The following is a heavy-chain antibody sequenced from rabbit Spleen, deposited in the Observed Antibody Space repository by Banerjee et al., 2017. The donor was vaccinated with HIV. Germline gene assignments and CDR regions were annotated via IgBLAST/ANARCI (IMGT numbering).Heavy chain of an antibody. D-gene: IGHD4-1*01. CDR3: ARDLDGVIGWNFGW. CDR2: IYGGSSGST. J-gene: IGHJ3*01. V-gene: IGHV1S40*01. Sequence: QSLEESGGDLVKPGASLTLTCTASGFSFTYIDYLCWVRQAPGKGLEWIGCIYGGSSGSTYYARWAKGRFTISKTSSTTVTLQLSSLTAADTATYFCARDLDGVIGWNFGWWGQGTLVTVS. CDR1: GFSFTYIDY.